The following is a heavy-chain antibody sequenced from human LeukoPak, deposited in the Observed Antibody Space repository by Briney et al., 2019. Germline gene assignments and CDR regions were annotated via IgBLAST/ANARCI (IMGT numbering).Heavy chain of an antibody. CDR2: IYYSGST. CDR1: GGSISSYY. J-gene: IGHJ4*02. V-gene: IGHV4-59*01. CDR3: ARRPVAGTGYFDY. Sequence: SETLSLTCTVSGGSISSYYWSWIRQPPGKGLEWIGYIYYSGSTNYNPSLKSRVTISVDTFKNQFSLKLSSVTAADTAVYYCARRPVAGTGYFDYWGQGTLVTASS. D-gene: IGHD1-1*01.